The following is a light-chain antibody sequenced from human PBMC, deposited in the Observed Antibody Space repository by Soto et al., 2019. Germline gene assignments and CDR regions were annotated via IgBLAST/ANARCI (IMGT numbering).Light chain of an antibody. CDR2: GAS. V-gene: IGKV3-15*01. CDR3: QHYNNLWG. J-gene: IGKJ4*01. CDR1: QSVRTN. Sequence: EIVMTQSPATLSVSPGERVTLSCRASQSVRTNLAWYQQKPDQAPRPLIYGASTRATGVPARFSGSGSGTEFTLTISSLQSEDFAVYYCQHYNNLWGFGGGTKVEIK.